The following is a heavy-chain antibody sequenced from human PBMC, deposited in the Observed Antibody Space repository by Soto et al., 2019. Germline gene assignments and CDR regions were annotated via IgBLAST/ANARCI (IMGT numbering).Heavy chain of an antibody. CDR2: IKQDGSEK. CDR1: EFTFSSYW. D-gene: IGHD6-13*01. Sequence: EVQLVESGGGLVQPGGSLRLSCAASEFTFSSYWMSWVRQAPGKGLEWVANIKQDGSEKYYVDSVKGRFTISRDNAKNSLYLQMNSLRAEDTAVYYCARDKDSGQQLVLDKGGWRGWFDPWGQGTLVTVSS. CDR3: ARDKDSGQQLVLDKGGWRGWFDP. J-gene: IGHJ5*02. V-gene: IGHV3-7*01.